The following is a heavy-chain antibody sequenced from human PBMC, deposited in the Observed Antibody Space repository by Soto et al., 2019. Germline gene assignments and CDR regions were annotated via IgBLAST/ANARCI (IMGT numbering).Heavy chain of an antibody. CDR2: IYYTGSP. D-gene: IGHD5-12*01. V-gene: IGHV4-59*01. CDR3: ARPRYTRQPFDY. J-gene: IGHJ4*02. CDR1: PGSISTYY. Sequence: SETLSLTFTVSPGSISTYYCSWIRQPPGRSLEWIGHIYYTGSPTYNPSLKSRVTISENTSKKTVSLTLISVTAEDTAVYYCARPRYTRQPFDYWGRGTMVTVSS.